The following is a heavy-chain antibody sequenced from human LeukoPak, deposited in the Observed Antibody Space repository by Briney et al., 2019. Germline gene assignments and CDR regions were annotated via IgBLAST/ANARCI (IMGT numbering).Heavy chain of an antibody. J-gene: IGHJ6*03. CDR1: GFIFSSYA. CDR2: ITGSGGST. Sequence: PGGSLRLSCAAYGFIFSSYAMSWVRQAPGKGLEWVSCITGSGGSTYHADSVKGRFTISRDNSKNTLYLQMNSLRAEDTAVYYCAKDKVSGYDLRDYYYMDVWGKGTTVTVSS. V-gene: IGHV3-23*01. CDR3: AKDKVSGYDLRDYYYMDV. D-gene: IGHD5-12*01.